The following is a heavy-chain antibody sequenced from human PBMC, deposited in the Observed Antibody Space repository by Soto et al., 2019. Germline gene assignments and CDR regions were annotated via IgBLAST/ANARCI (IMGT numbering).Heavy chain of an antibody. CDR3: ARAVTTTLYYYYYYGMDV. Sequence: QVQLVESGGGVVQPGRSLRLSCAASGFTFSSYAMHWVRQAPGKGLEWVAVISYDGSNKYYADSVKGRFTISRDNSKNTLYMQMNILRAEDTAVYYCARAVTTTLYYYYYYGMDVWGQGTTVTVSS. V-gene: IGHV3-30-3*01. J-gene: IGHJ6*02. CDR2: ISYDGSNK. D-gene: IGHD4-17*01. CDR1: GFTFSSYA.